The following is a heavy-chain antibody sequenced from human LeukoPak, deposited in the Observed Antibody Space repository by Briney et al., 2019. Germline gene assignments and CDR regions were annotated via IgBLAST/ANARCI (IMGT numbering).Heavy chain of an antibody. Sequence: SVKVSCKASGGTFISYDISWVRQAPGQGLERMGRIIPILGIANYAQKFQGRVTITADKSTSTAYMELSSLRSEDTAVYYCARDQSKLGFDYWGQGTLVTVSS. J-gene: IGHJ4*02. CDR1: GGTFISYD. D-gene: IGHD3-16*01. CDR3: ARDQSKLGFDY. CDR2: IIPILGIA. V-gene: IGHV1-69*04.